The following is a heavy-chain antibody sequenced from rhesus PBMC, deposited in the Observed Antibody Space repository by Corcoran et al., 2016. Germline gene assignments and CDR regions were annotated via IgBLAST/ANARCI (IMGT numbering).Heavy chain of an antibody. J-gene: IGHJ4*01. V-gene: IGHV4S10*01. Sequence: QVQLQESGPGRVKPSETLSLTCAVSGASITDHYWWSWIRQPPGMVLEWIGYIYGSSTSSNYNPSIKSRVTISKDTSNNHFSLKLNSVTAADTATYFCARGAGIAATGYYFDYWGQGVLVPVSS. CDR3: ARGAGIAATGYYFDY. CDR2: IYGSSTSS. CDR1: GASITDHYW. D-gene: IGHD6-31*01.